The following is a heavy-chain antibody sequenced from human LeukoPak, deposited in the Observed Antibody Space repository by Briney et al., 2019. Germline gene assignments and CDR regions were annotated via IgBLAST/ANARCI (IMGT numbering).Heavy chain of an antibody. V-gene: IGHV3-43*01. CDR2: ISWDGGST. CDR1: GFTFDDYT. CDR3: AKDMGVATLETYGMDV. D-gene: IGHD5-12*01. Sequence: GGSLRLSCAASGFTFDDYTMHWVRQAPGKGLEWVSLISWDGGSTYYADSVKGRFTISRDNSKNSLYLQMNSLRTEDTAWYYCAKDMGVATLETYGMDVWGQGTTVTVSS. J-gene: IGHJ6*02.